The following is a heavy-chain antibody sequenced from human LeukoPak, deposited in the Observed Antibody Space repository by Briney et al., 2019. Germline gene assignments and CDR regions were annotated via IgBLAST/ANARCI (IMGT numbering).Heavy chain of an antibody. CDR2: INPNSGGT. J-gene: IGHJ4*02. V-gene: IGHV1-2*02. Sequence: ASVKVSRKASGYTCTDYYMHWVRQAPGQGLEWMGWINPNSGGTNYAQKFQGRVTMTRDTSISTAYMELSRLRSDDTAVYYCAVTYHDSSGYYYVYYFDYWGQGTLVTVSS. D-gene: IGHD3-22*01. CDR1: GYTCTDYY. CDR3: AVTYHDSSGYYYVYYFDY.